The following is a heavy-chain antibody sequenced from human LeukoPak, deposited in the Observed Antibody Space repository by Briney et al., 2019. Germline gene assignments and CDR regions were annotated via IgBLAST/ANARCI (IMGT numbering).Heavy chain of an antibody. V-gene: IGHV4-59*12. CDR2: IYNSGST. CDR3: ARGHGDPQEYYFDY. D-gene: IGHD4-17*01. CDR1: GGSISIYY. Sequence: PSETLSLTCTVSGGSISIYYWSWIRQPPGKGLEWIGYIYNSGSTNYNPSFKSRVTISVDRSKNQFSLKLSSVTAADTAVYYCARGHGDPQEYYFDYWGQGTLVTVSS. J-gene: IGHJ4*02.